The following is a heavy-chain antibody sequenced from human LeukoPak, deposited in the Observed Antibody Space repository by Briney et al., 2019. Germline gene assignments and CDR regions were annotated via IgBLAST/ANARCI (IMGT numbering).Heavy chain of an antibody. CDR1: GLTFSSHW. CDR2: IYYSGTT. V-gene: IGHV4-39*01. CDR3: ARHEAQDFDY. Sequence: GSLRLSCAASGLTFSSHWMHWIRQPPGKGLEWIGSIYYSGTTYYSSSLKSRVIISVDTSKNQFSLKLSSVTATDTAVYYCARHEAQDFDYWGQGTLVTVSS. J-gene: IGHJ4*02.